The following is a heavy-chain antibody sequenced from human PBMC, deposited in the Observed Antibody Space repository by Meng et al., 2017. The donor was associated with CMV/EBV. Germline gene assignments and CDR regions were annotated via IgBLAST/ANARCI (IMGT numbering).Heavy chain of an antibody. CDR3: ARGVPLGIIYSFDY. CDR2: ISVYNGHT. J-gene: IGHJ4*01. CDR1: GYTFTGYG. D-gene: IGHD2-21*01. V-gene: IGHV1-18*01. Sequence: QVKVVQSGVEVKKPGAQVKVPCKVSGYTFTGYGISWVRQAPGQGLEWMGWISVYNGHTNFAQNLQGRVTMTTDTSTSTAYVELRSLRSDDTAIYYCARGVPLGIIYSFDYWGQGTLVTVSS.